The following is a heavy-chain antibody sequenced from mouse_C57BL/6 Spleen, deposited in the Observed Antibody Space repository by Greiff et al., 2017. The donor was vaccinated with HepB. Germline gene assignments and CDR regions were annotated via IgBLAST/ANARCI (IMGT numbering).Heavy chain of an antibody. Sequence: QVQLKESGPELVKPGASVKISCKASGYTFTDYYINWVKRRPGQGLEWIGWIFPGSGSTYYNEKFKGKATLTVDKSSSTAYMLLSSLTSEDSAVYFCARDDYDGNYFDYWGQGTTLTVSS. D-gene: IGHD2-4*01. V-gene: IGHV1-75*01. CDR3: ARDDYDGNYFDY. CDR1: GYTFTDYY. J-gene: IGHJ2*01. CDR2: IFPGSGST.